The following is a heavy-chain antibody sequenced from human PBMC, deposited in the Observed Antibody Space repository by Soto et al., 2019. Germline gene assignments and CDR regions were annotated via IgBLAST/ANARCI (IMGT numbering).Heavy chain of an antibody. CDR2: ISAYNANT. CDR3: ARVGECSSTSCRYYYYYGMDV. Sequence: QVQLVQSGAEVKKPGASVKVSCKASGYSFTNYGISWVRQAPGQGLEWMGWISAYNANTNYAQKLQGRVTMTTDTCTSTAYMEMRSLRSDDTPVYYCARVGECSSTSCRYYYYYGMDVWGQGTTVTVSS. V-gene: IGHV1-18*01. D-gene: IGHD2-2*01. CDR1: GYSFTNYG. J-gene: IGHJ6*02.